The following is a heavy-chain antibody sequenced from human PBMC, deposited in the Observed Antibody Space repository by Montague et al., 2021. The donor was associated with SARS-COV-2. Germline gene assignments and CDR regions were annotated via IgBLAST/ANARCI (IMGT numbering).Heavy chain of an antibody. V-gene: IGHV4-59*01. CDR3: ARGDVVVVAANDYYYGMDV. CDR2: IYYSGST. J-gene: IGHJ6*02. Sequence: SETLSLTCTVSGGSISSYYWSWIRQPPGKGLEWIGYIYYSGSTNXNPSLKSRVTISLDTSKNQFSLKLSSVTAADTAVYYCARGDVVVVAANDYYYGMDVWGQGTTVTVSS. D-gene: IGHD2-15*01. CDR1: GGSISSYY.